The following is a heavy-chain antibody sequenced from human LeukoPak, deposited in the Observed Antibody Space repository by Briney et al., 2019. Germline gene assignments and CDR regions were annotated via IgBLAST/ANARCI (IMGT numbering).Heavy chain of an antibody. Sequence: SVKVSCKASGGTFSSYAISWVRQAPGQGLEWMGRIIPILGIANYAQKFQGRVTITADKSTSTAYMELSGLRSEDTAVYYCARDTPFFYGSGLFDPWGQGTLVTVSS. D-gene: IGHD3-10*01. V-gene: IGHV1-69*04. CDR3: ARDTPFFYGSGLFDP. J-gene: IGHJ5*02. CDR2: IIPILGIA. CDR1: GGTFSSYA.